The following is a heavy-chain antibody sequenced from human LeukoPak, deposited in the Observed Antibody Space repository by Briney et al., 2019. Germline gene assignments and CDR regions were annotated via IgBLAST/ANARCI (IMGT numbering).Heavy chain of an antibody. J-gene: IGHJ4*02. D-gene: IGHD1-14*01. V-gene: IGHV3-21*01. CDR2: IGTSSNYI. CDR3: ARGRYNSDY. Sequence: GGSLRLSCAASGFXFSGYSINWVRQAPGKGLEWVSSIGTSSNYIYYADSVKGRFTISRDNAKKSLYLQMNSLRADDTAVYYCARGRYNSDYWGQGTLVTVSS. CDR1: GFXFSGYS.